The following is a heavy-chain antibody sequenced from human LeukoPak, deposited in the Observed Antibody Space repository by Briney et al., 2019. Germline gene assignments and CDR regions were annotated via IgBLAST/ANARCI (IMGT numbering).Heavy chain of an antibody. CDR3: ARAKPKNMVRGLIMRRESRYYFDY. CDR2: IYSGGST. V-gene: IGHV3-53*01. D-gene: IGHD3-10*01. CDR1: GFTVSSNY. Sequence: GGSLRLSCAASGFTVSSNYMSWVRQAPGKGLEWVSVIYSGGSTYYADSVKGRFTISRDNSKSTLYIQMDSLRAEDTAVYYCARAKPKNMVRGLIMRRESRYYFDYWGQGTLVTVSS. J-gene: IGHJ4*02.